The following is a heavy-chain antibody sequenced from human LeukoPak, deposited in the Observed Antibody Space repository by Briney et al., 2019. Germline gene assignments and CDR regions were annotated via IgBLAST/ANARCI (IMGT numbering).Heavy chain of an antibody. Sequence: KPSQTLSLTCTVSGGSISSGSYYWSWIRQPAGKGLEWIGRIYTSGSTNYNPSLKSRVTISVDTSKNQFSLKLSSVTAADTAVYYCARRSKGYEGYEDYWGQGTLVTVSS. CDR3: ARRSKGYEGYEDY. CDR1: GGSISSGSYY. V-gene: IGHV4-61*02. CDR2: IYTSGST. J-gene: IGHJ4*02. D-gene: IGHD5-12*01.